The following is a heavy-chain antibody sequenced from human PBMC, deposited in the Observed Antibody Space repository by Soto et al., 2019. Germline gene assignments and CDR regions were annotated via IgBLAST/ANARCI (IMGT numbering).Heavy chain of an antibody. J-gene: IGHJ6*02. D-gene: IGHD2-8*01. CDR3: ARQYCTNGVCPYGMDV. V-gene: IGHV3-13*05. Sequence: GGSLRLSCAASGFTFSSYDMHWVRQAPGKGLEWVSAIGTAGDPYYPGSVKGRFTISRENAKNSLYLQMNSLRAGDTDVYYCARQYCTNGVCPYGMDVWGQGTTVTVSS. CDR2: IGTAGDP. CDR1: GFTFSSYD.